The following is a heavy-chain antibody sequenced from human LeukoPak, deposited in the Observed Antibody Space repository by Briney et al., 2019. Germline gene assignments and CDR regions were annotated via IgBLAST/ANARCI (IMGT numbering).Heavy chain of an antibody. CDR1: GYTFTSYG. V-gene: IGHV1-18*01. Sequence: ASVKVSCKASGYTFTSYGITWVRQAPGQGLEWMGWISAYNGNTNYAQKLQGRVTMTTDTSTSTANMELRSLRSDDTAVYYCARYCSSTSCPGPFRYWFDPWGQGTLVTVSS. CDR3: ARYCSSTSCPGPFRYWFDP. CDR2: ISAYNGNT. J-gene: IGHJ5*02. D-gene: IGHD2-2*01.